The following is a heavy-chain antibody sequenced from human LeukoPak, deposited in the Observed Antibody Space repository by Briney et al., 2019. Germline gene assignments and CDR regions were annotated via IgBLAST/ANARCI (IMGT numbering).Heavy chain of an antibody. J-gene: IGHJ5*02. V-gene: IGHV1-69*13. CDR1: GGTFSSYA. Sequence: ASVKVSCKASGGTFSSYAISWVRQAPGQGLEWMGGIIPIFGTANYAQKFQGRVTITADESTSTAYMELSSLRSEDTAVYYCARVRDGGNDWFDPWGQGTLVTVSS. D-gene: IGHD4-23*01. CDR3: ARVRDGGNDWFDP. CDR2: IIPIFGTA.